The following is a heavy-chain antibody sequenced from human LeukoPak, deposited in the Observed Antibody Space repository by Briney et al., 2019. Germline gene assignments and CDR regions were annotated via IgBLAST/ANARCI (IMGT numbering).Heavy chain of an antibody. J-gene: IGHJ3*02. D-gene: IGHD7-27*01. CDR1: GDSISSASSY. V-gene: IGHV4-39*01. Sequence: PSETLSLTCSVSGDSISSASSYWGWIRQPPGKGLEWIGSIHYSGSPYHNPSLKSRVIVSVDPSKNQFSLNLTSVTAADTAVYYCARSLPRPSKYSTNWFDAFAIWGHGTLLTVSS. CDR2: IHYSGSP. CDR3: ARSLPRPSKYSTNWFDAFAI.